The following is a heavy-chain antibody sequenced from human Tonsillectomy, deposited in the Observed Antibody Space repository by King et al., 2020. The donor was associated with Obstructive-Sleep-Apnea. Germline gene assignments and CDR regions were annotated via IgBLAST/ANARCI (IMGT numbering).Heavy chain of an antibody. CDR2: ISYSAAA. D-gene: IGHD3-22*01. Sequence: QLQESGPGLVKPSQTLSLTCTVSGGSISSGGYFWSWIRQHPGKGLDLIGYISYSAAAYYHPSLNSRLTISVDTSKNHFPLKPSSVTAADTAVYYCGRVPYHSSGYGYFDYWGQGNMVTVSS. CDR1: GGSISSGGYF. V-gene: IGHV4-31*03. J-gene: IGHJ4*02. CDR3: GRVPYHSSGYGYFDY.